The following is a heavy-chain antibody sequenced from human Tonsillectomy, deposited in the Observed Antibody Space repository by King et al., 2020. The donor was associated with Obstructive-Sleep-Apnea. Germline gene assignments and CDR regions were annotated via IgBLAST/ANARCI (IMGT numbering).Heavy chain of an antibody. CDR3: AHSGYDILTGYPRGMDV. J-gene: IGHJ6*02. Sequence: TLQESGPTLVKPPQTLTLTCTFSGFSLSTSGVGVGWIRQPPGKALEWLALIYWDDDKRYSPSLKSRLTITKDTSKNQVVLTMTNMDPVDTATYYCAHSGYDILTGYPRGMDVWGQGTTVTVSS. CDR2: IYWDDDK. D-gene: IGHD3-9*01. V-gene: IGHV2-5*02. CDR1: GFSLSTSGVG.